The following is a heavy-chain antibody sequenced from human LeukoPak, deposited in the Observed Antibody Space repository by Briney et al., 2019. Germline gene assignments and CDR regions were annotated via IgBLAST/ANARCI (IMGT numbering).Heavy chain of an antibody. Sequence: AETLSLTCTVSGGSMNNYYWSWIRQPPGKGLERVGYIYYSGRTNYNPSLKSRVAMSVGRYKNQFALKLSSVTAADTAVYFCARGGWSLDIWGRGTLVTASS. V-gene: IGHV4-59*08. J-gene: IGHJ2*01. CDR1: GGSMNNYY. CDR3: ARGGWSLDI. CDR2: IYYSGRT.